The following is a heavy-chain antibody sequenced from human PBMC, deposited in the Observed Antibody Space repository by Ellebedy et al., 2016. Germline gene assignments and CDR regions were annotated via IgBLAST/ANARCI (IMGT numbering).Heavy chain of an antibody. Sequence: SETLSLXXAVYGGSFSGYYWSWIRQPPGKGLEWIGEINHSGSTNYNPSLKSRVTISVDTSKNQFSLKLSSVTAADTAVYYCARGIRTVTNPFDYWGQGTMVTVSS. J-gene: IGHJ4*03. V-gene: IGHV4-34*01. CDR1: GGSFSGYY. CDR3: ARGIRTVTNPFDY. CDR2: INHSGST. D-gene: IGHD4-17*01.